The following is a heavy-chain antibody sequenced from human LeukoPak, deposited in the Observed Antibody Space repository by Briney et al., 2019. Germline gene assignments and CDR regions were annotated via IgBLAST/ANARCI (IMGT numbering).Heavy chain of an antibody. CDR2: IYYSGST. V-gene: IGHV4-61*01. Sequence: SETPSLTCTVSGGSVSSGSYYWSWIRQPPGKGLEWIGYIYYSGSTNYNPSLKSRVTISVDTSKNQFSLKLSSVTAADTAVYYCARGEMATISIDYWGQGTLVTVSS. CDR3: ARGEMATISIDY. CDR1: GGSVSSGSYY. J-gene: IGHJ4*02. D-gene: IGHD5-24*01.